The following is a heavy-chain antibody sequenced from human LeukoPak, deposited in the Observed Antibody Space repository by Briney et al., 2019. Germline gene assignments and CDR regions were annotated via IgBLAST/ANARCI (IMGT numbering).Heavy chain of an antibody. CDR1: GGSITSTNYY. Sequence: SETLSLTCTVSGGSITSTNYYWGWIRQPPGKGLEWIGSIYYSGSTYYNPSLKSRVTISVDTSKNQFSLKLCSVTAADTAVYYCASSLGFGEFWEHLDYWGQGTLVTVSS. D-gene: IGHD3-10*01. V-gene: IGHV4-39*01. CDR2: IYYSGST. CDR3: ASSLGFGEFWEHLDY. J-gene: IGHJ4*02.